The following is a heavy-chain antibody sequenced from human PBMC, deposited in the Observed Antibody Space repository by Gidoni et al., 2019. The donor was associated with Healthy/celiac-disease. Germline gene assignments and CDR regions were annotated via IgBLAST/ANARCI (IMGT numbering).Heavy chain of an antibody. D-gene: IGHD6-6*01. CDR2: IYYSGST. CDR1: GGPLISSSYD. Sequence: QLQLQESGPGLVKPSETLSLTCTVSGGPLISSSYDWGWIRPPPGKGLEWIGSIYYSGSTYYNPSLKSRVTISVDTSKNQFSLKLSSVTAADTAVYYCARDRFLEYSSSPHYYYGMDVWGQGTTVTVSS. J-gene: IGHJ6*02. V-gene: IGHV4-39*07. CDR3: ARDRFLEYSSSPHYYYGMDV.